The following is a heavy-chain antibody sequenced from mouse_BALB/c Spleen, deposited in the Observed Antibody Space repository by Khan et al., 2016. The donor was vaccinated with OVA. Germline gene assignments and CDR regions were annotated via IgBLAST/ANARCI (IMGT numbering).Heavy chain of an antibody. V-gene: IGHV2-6-1*01. CDR3: ARLVYPGYFDV. CDR1: GFSLTSYG. CDR2: IWSDGRT. D-gene: IGHD6-2*01. Sequence: QVQLKESGPGPVAPSQSLSITCTISGFSLTSYGVHWVRQPAGKGLEWLVVIWSDGRTTYNSALKSRLSISKDNSKSQVFLKVNSLQTDDTAIYYCARLVYPGYFDVWGAGTTVTVSS. J-gene: IGHJ1*01.